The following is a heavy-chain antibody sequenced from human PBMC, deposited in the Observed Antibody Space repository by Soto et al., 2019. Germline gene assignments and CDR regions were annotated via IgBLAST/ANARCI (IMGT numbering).Heavy chain of an antibody. CDR1: GFTFSSYA. V-gene: IGHV3-23*01. CDR3: AKGDSYYDFWSGYSPFDY. CDR2: ISGSGGST. J-gene: IGHJ4*02. D-gene: IGHD3-3*01. Sequence: EVQLLESGGGLVQPGGSLRLSCAASGFTFSSYAMSWVRQAPGKGLEWVSAISGSGGSTYYADSVKGRFTISRDNSKNTLYLPMNSLRAEDTAVYYCAKGDSYYDFWSGYSPFDYWGQGTLVTVSS.